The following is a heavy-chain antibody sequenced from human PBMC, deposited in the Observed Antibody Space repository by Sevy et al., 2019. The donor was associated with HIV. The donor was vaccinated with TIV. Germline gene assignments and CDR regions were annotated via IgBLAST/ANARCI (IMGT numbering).Heavy chain of an antibody. J-gene: IGHJ3*02. Sequence: GESLKISCAASGFTFSDYWMTWVRQAPGKDLEWVANIKRDESVKHYVDSVKSRFSVSRDNAKNSLYLHMNSLRADDTALYYCARDSSYCSGDKCYDVFDIWGQGTMVTVSS. CDR3: ARDSSYCSGDKCYDVFDI. D-gene: IGHD2-21*01. CDR1: GFTFSDYW. CDR2: IKRDESVK. V-gene: IGHV3-7*01.